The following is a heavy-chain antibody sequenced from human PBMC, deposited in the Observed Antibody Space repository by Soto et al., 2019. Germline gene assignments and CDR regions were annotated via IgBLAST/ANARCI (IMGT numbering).Heavy chain of an antibody. D-gene: IGHD1-1*01. CDR3: ARGRDEYKLGNV. CDR1: GGSLSDYY. CDR2: IHPSGST. V-gene: IGHV4-34*01. J-gene: IGHJ6*02. Sequence: QVQLQQWGAGPLKPSETLSLTCAVYGGSLSDYYWSWIRQSPGKGLEWIGEIHPSGSTNYNPSLKSPVTISVDTSKNQFSLKLTSVTAADTAVYYCARGRDEYKLGNVWGHGTTVTVSS.